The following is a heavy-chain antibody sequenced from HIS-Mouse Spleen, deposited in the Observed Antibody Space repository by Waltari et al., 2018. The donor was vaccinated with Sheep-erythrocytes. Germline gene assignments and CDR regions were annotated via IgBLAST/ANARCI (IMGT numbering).Heavy chain of an antibody. J-gene: IGHJ4*02. CDR2: INHSGST. CDR3: ARGQYSSSYYFDY. V-gene: IGHV4-34*01. CDR1: GGSFSGYY. Sequence: QVQLQQWGAGLLKPSETLSLTCAVYGGSFSGYYWSWIRQPPGKGPEWIGEINHSGSTNYNPSLKSRVTISVDTSKNQFSLELSSVTAADTAVYYCARGQYSSSYYFDYWGQGTLVTVSS. D-gene: IGHD6-6*01.